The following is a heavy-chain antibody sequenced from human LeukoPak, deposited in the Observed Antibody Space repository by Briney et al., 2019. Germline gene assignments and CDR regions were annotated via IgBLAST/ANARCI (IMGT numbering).Heavy chain of an antibody. CDR2: ISGSGSRT. CDR3: AKALTRWAFDM. D-gene: IGHD3-16*01. CDR1: GFTFSTYA. Sequence: GGSLRLSCAASGFTFSTYAMSWVRQAPGKGPEWVSGISGSGSRTYYADSVKGRFTISTDKAKNTLYLQMDSLRAEDTAIYYCAKALTRWAFDMWGQGTMVTVSS. J-gene: IGHJ3*02. V-gene: IGHV3-23*01.